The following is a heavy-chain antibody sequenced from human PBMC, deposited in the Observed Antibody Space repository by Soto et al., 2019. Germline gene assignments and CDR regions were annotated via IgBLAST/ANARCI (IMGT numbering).Heavy chain of an antibody. CDR3: ARDPPGPAAVYYFDY. CDR2: IWYDGSNK. Sequence: QVQLVESGGGVVQPGRSLRLSCAASGFTFSSYGMHWVRQAPGKGLEWVAVIWYDGSNKYYADSVKGRFTISRDNSKNTLYLQMNSLRAEDTAVYYCARDPPGPAAVYYFDYWGQGTLVTVSS. D-gene: IGHD2-2*01. V-gene: IGHV3-33*01. J-gene: IGHJ4*02. CDR1: GFTFSSYG.